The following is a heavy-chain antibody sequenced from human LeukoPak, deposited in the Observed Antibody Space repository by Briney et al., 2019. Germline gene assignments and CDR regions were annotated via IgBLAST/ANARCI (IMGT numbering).Heavy chain of an antibody. CDR2: IYYSGST. J-gene: IGHJ4*02. D-gene: IGHD1-26*01. CDR1: GVSISSSSYY. Sequence: KPSETLSLTCTVSGVSISSSSYYWGWIRQPPGKGLEWIGSIYYSGSTYYNPSLKSRVTISVDTSENQFSLKLSSVTAADTAVYYCAGGYYFDYWGQGTLVTVSS. CDR3: AGGYYFDY. V-gene: IGHV4-39*01.